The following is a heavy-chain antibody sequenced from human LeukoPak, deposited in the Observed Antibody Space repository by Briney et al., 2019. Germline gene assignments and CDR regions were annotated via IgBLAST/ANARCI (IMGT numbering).Heavy chain of an antibody. CDR3: AKDATVNDAFDI. Sequence: GGSLRLSCAASGFTFSSYDIHWVRQAPGKGLEWVAFIRYDGSNKYYADSVRGRFTISRDNSKNTLYLQMNSLRAEDTAVYYCAKDATVNDAFDIWGQGTMVTVSS. V-gene: IGHV3-30*02. CDR1: GFTFSSYD. J-gene: IGHJ3*02. CDR2: IRYDGSNK. D-gene: IGHD4-17*01.